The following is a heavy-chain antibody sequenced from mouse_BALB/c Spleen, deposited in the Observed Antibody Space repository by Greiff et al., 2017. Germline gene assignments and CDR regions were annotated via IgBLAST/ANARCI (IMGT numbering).Heavy chain of an antibody. J-gene: IGHJ4*01. Sequence: EVQRVESGGGLVKPGGSLKLSCAASGFAFSSYDMSWVRQTPEKGLEWVAYISSGSSTIYYADTVKGRFTISRDNPKNTLFLQRTSLRSEDTAMYYCARDGNRAMDDWGQGTSVTVSS. V-gene: IGHV5-17*02. CDR3: ARDGNRAMDD. D-gene: IGHD2-1*01. CDR1: GFAFSSYD. CDR2: ISSGSSTI.